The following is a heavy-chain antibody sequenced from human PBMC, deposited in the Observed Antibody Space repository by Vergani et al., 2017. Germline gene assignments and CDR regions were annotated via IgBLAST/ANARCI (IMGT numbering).Heavy chain of an antibody. V-gene: IGHV4-59*01. J-gene: IGHJ6*02. CDR1: GGPISSYY. D-gene: IGHD3-10*01. CDR2: MYYSGST. Sequence: QVQLQESGPGLVKPSETLSLTCTVSGGPISSYYWSWIRQPPGKGLEWIGCMYYSGSTNYNPTLKSRVTISVDTSKNQFSLKLSSVTAADTAVYYCLRDLFSGPNYYGSGSIPLYGMDVGGQGTTVTVSS. CDR3: LRDLFSGPNYYGSGSIPLYGMDV.